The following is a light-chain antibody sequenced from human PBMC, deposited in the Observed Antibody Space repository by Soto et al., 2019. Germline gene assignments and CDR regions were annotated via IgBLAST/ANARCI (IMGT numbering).Light chain of an antibody. Sequence: QSVLTQPASVSGSPGQSITISCTGTSSDVGGYNYVSWYQQHPGKAPKLMIYDVSNRPSGVSNRFSGSKSGNTASLTISGLQAEDEADYYCSSYTSSSTPGIVVFGGGTKLTVL. J-gene: IGLJ2*01. CDR2: DVS. V-gene: IGLV2-14*01. CDR3: SSYTSSSTPGIVV. CDR1: SSDVGGYNY.